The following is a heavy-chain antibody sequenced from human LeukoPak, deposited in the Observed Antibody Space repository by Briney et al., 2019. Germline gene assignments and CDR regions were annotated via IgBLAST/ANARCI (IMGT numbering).Heavy chain of an antibody. Sequence: SETLSLTCTVSGGSISSGGYYWSWIRQHPGKGLEWIGYIYYSGSTYYNPSLKSRVTISVDTSKNQFSLKLSSVTAADTAVYYCARAPYCSGGSCYYPWYFDYWGQGTLVTVSS. CDR2: IYYSGST. CDR1: GGSISSGGYY. CDR3: ARAPYCSGGSCYYPWYFDY. J-gene: IGHJ4*02. V-gene: IGHV4-31*03. D-gene: IGHD2-15*01.